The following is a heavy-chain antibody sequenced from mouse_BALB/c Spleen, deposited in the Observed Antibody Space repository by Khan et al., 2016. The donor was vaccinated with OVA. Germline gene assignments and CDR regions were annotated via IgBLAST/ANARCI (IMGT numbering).Heavy chain of an antibody. Sequence: EVELVESGGDLVKPGGSLKLSCAASGFTFSSYSMSWVRQPPDKRLEWVASISSGGDYTYYPDSVKGRFTISRDNAKNTLYLQMSDLKSEDTAMYYGADHLTGSVAYWGQGTLVTVAA. CDR2: ISSGGDYT. D-gene: IGHD4-1*01. CDR1: GFTFSSYS. J-gene: IGHJ3*01. CDR3: ADHLTGSVAY. V-gene: IGHV5-6*01.